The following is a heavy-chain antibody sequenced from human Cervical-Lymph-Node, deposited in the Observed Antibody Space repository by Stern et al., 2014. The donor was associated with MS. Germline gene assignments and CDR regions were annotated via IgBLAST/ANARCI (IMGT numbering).Heavy chain of an antibody. CDR3: ARYVGTKGGAFDI. D-gene: IGHD1-26*01. CDR1: GFTFSSYA. V-gene: IGHV3-30-3*01. Sequence: QVQLVQSGGGVVQPGRSLRLSCAASGFTFSSYAMHWVRQAPGKGLEWVAVISYDGINKYYADSVKGRFTISRDNSKNTLYLQMNSLRAEDTAVYYCARYVGTKGGAFDIWGQGTMVTVSS. CDR2: ISYDGINK. J-gene: IGHJ3*02.